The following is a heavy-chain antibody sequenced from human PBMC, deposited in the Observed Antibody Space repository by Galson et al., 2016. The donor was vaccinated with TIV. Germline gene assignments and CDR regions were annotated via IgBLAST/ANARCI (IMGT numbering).Heavy chain of an antibody. V-gene: IGHV5-51*03. Sequence: QSGAEVKKPGESLKISCQVSRYSFTSNWIAWVRQMPGKGLEWMGIMYPADSDIRYSPPFPGQVTISSDKSINTAYLQWISLRASDTATYYCARQYDFGDYRGDAFDTWGQGTMVTVSS. D-gene: IGHD4-17*01. CDR1: RYSFTSNW. J-gene: IGHJ3*02. CDR3: ARQYDFGDYRGDAFDT. CDR2: MYPADSDI.